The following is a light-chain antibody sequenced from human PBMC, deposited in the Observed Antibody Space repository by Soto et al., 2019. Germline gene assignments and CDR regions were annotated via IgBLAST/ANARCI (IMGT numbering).Light chain of an antibody. CDR1: QSITRY. Sequence: DIQMTQSPSSLSASVGDRVTITCRASQSITRYLNWYQQKPGKSPKLLIYAASSLQSEVPSRFSGSGSGTDFTLTISSLQPEDFATYYCQQCYSTPLTFGGGTKVEIK. CDR2: AAS. CDR3: QQCYSTPLT. J-gene: IGKJ4*01. V-gene: IGKV1-39*01.